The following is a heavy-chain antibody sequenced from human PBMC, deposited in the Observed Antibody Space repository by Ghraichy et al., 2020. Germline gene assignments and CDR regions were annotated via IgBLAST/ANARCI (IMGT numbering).Heavy chain of an antibody. CDR1: GFTFSSYW. CDR2: INSDGSST. Sequence: GGSLRLSCAASGFTFSSYWMHWVRQGPGKGLVWVSRINSDGSSTSYADSVKGRFTISRDNAKKTLYLQMNSLRAEEKAVYYCARELGSYGPGRGGAFDIWGQGTMVTVSS. CDR3: ARELGSYGPGRGGAFDI. J-gene: IGHJ3*02. D-gene: IGHD3-10*01. V-gene: IGHV3-74*01.